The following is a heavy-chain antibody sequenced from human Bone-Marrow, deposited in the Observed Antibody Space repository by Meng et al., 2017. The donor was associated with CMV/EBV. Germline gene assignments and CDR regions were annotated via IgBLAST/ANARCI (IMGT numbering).Heavy chain of an antibody. V-gene: IGHV1-2*02. J-gene: IGHJ4*02. CDR3: VRSRYCTNGVCLSDFDY. D-gene: IGHD2-8*01. CDR1: YTFTGYY. Sequence: YTFTGYYMHWVRQAPGQGLEWMGWINPNSGGTNYAQKFQGRVTMTRDTSISTAYMELSRLRSDDTAVYYCVRSRYCTNGVCLSDFDYWGQGTLVTVSS. CDR2: INPNSGGT.